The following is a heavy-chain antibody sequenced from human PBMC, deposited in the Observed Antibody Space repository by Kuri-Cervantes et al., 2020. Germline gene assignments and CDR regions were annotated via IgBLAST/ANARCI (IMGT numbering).Heavy chain of an antibody. CDR3: ARGRRDSPYYDILTGVPPPVLDY. CDR2: IYHSGST. D-gene: IGHD3-9*01. Sequence: SETLSLTCAVSGYSISSGYYWGWIRQPPGKGLEWIGSIYHSGSTYYNPSLKSRVTISVDTSKNQFSLKLCSVTAADTAVYYCARGRRDSPYYDILTGVPPPVLDYWGQGTLVTVSS. J-gene: IGHJ4*02. CDR1: GYSISSGYY. V-gene: IGHV4-38-2*01.